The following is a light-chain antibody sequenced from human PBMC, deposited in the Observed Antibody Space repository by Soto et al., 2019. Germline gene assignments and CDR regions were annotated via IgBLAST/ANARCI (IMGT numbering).Light chain of an antibody. CDR1: SRDVGGYNY. CDR2: DVS. V-gene: IGLV2-14*01. J-gene: IGLJ2*01. CDR3: SSYTSSSTLYVV. Sequence: QSALTQPASVSGSPGQSITISCTGTSRDVGGYNYVSWYQQHPGKAPKLMIYDVSNRPSGVSNRFSGSKSGNTASLTISGLQAEDEAEYYCSSYTSSSTLYVVFGGGTKLTVL.